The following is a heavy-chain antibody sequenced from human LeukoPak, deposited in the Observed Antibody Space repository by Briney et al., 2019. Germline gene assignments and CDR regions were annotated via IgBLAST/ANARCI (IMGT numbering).Heavy chain of an antibody. CDR2: IYHSGST. V-gene: IGHV4-4*02. CDR1: GGSISSSNW. J-gene: IGHJ4*02. CDR3: SRDLGYSGSYSDY. Sequence: PSGTLSLTCAVSGGSISSSNWWSGVRQPAGKGLGWIGEIYHSGSTNYNPSVKSRVTISVDKSKNQFSLELSSVTAADTAVYYCSRDLGYSGSYSDYWGQGTLVTVSS. D-gene: IGHD1-26*01.